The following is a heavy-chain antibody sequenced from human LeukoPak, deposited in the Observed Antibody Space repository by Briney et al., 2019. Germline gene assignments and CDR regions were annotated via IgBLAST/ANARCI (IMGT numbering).Heavy chain of an antibody. CDR3: ARGDIVGATFDY. V-gene: IGHV1-69*04. CDR1: GGTFSSYA. Sequence: SVKVSCKASGGTFSSYAISWVRQAPEQGLEWMGRIIPILGIANYAQKFQGRVTITADKSTSTAYMELSSLRSEDTAVYYCARGDIVGATFDYWGQGTLVTVSS. CDR2: IIPILGIA. J-gene: IGHJ4*02. D-gene: IGHD1-26*01.